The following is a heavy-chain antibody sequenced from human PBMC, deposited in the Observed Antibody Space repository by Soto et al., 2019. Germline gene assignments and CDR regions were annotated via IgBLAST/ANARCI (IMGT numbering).Heavy chain of an antibody. V-gene: IGHV3-33*01. J-gene: IGHJ4*02. CDR3: ARSTLGDVVTDEYAVEY. D-gene: IGHD2-21*02. Sequence: VGSLRLSCASSVFTFSSSGMHCVRHSPGKWLEWVAVIWYDGSNKYYADSVKGRFTISRDNSKNTLYLQMNSLRAEDTAVYYCARSTLGDVVTDEYAVEYWGQGTLVTVSS. CDR2: IWYDGSNK. CDR1: VFTFSSSG.